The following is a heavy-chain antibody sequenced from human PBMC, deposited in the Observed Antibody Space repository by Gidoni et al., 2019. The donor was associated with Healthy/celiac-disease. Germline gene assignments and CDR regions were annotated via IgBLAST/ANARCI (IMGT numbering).Heavy chain of an antibody. Sequence: EVQLVESGGGLVKPGGSLRLSCAASGFTFSSYSMNWVRQAQGKGLEWVSSISSSSSYIDYADSVKGRFTISRDNAKNSLYLQMNSLRAEDTAVYYCARDVRDTVPPRGNWFDPWGQGTLVTVSS. V-gene: IGHV3-21*01. CDR2: ISSSSSYI. D-gene: IGHD5-18*01. CDR3: ARDVRDTVPPRGNWFDP. CDR1: GFTFSSYS. J-gene: IGHJ5*02.